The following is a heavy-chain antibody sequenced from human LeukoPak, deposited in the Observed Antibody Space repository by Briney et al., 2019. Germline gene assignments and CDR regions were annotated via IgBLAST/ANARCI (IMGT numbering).Heavy chain of an antibody. J-gene: IGHJ3*02. D-gene: IGHD1-7*01. V-gene: IGHV4-59*01. CDR3: ARAEELQTYDAFDI. CDR2: IYYSGST. Sequence: PSETLSLTCTVSGGSISSYYWSWIRQPPGKGLEWIGYIYYSGSTNYNPSLKSRVTISVDTSKNQFSLKLSSVTAADTAVYYCARAEELQTYDAFDIWGQGTMVTVSS. CDR1: GGSISSYY.